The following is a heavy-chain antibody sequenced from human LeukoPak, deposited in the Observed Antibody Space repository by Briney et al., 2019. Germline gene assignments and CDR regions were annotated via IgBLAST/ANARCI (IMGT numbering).Heavy chain of an antibody. CDR2: IISSGSTI. Sequence: GGSLRLSCAASGFIFSDFYMSWIRTTPGKGLEWVSYIISSGSTIYYADSVKGRFTISRDNSKNTLYLQMNSLRAEDTAVYYCARGAERIYGSGSYYNGRFDYWGQGTLVTVSS. J-gene: IGHJ4*02. CDR3: ARGAERIYGSGSYYNGRFDY. V-gene: IGHV3-11*04. D-gene: IGHD3-10*01. CDR1: GFIFSDFY.